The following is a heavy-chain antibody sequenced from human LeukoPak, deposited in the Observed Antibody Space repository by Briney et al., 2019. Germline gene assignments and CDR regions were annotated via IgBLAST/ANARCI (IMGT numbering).Heavy chain of an antibody. V-gene: IGHV3-21*01. J-gene: IGHJ1*01. Sequence: GGSLRLSCAASGFTFSSYSMNWVRQAPGKGLEWVSSISSSSSYIYYADSVKGRFTISRDNAKNSLYLQMNSLRAEDTAVYYCARGGTLEYFQHWGQGTLVTVSS. CDR2: ISSSSSYI. CDR1: GFTFSSYS. CDR3: ARGGTLEYFQH.